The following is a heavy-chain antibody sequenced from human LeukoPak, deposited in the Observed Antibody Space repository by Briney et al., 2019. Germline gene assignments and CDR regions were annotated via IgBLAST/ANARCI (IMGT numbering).Heavy chain of an antibody. J-gene: IGHJ4*02. Sequence: ASVKVSCKASGYTFTGYYMHWVRQAPGQGLEWMGWINPNSGGTNYAQKFQGRVTMTSDTSISTAYMELSRPRSDDTAVYYCARVAYGSGGFVVYWGQGTLVTVSS. CDR1: GYTFTGYY. CDR2: INPNSGGT. V-gene: IGHV1-2*02. D-gene: IGHD3-10*01. CDR3: ARVAYGSGGFVVY.